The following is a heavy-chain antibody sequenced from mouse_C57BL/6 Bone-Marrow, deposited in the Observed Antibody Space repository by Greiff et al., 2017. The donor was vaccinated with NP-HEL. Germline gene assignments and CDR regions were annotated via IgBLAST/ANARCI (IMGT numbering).Heavy chain of an antibody. CDR3: ARLDSPAWFAY. CDR2: ISYDGSN. J-gene: IGHJ3*01. Sequence: EVQVVESGPGLVKPSQSLSLTCSVTGYSITSGYYWNWIRQFPGNKLEWMGYISYDGSNNYNPSLKNRISITRDTSKNQFFLKLNSVTTEDTATYYCARLDSPAWFAYWGQGTLVTVSA. V-gene: IGHV3-6*01. D-gene: IGHD3-2*01. CDR1: GYSITSGYY.